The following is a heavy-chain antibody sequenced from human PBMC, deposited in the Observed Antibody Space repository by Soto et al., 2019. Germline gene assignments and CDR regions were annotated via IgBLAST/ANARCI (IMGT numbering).Heavy chain of an antibody. CDR1: GGSVRAPDC. D-gene: IGHD1-1*01. J-gene: IGHJ5*01. CDR3: ARVRQGCSANNCYFDP. Sequence: TLSLTCTLSGGSVRAPDCWNWVRQSPDKGLEWIAEVHISGHSNYNPSLRSRVSVSIDSSKNQFYLNLNSVTAADTAIYYCARVRQGCSANNCYFDPWGQGTQVTVSS. V-gene: IGHV4-4*02. CDR2: VHISGHS.